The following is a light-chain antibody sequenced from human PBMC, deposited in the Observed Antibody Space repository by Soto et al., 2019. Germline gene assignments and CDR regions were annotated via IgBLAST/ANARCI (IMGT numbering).Light chain of an antibody. CDR3: SSYTSSSTRV. CDR1: SSDVGGYNY. J-gene: IGLJ1*01. Sequence: QSALTQPASVSGSPGQSITISCTGTSSDVGGYNYVSWYQQHPGKAPKLMIYDVSNRPSGVSNRFSGSKSGNRASLTISGLXXXXXXDYYCSSYTSSSTRVFGTGTKVTVL. CDR2: DVS. V-gene: IGLV2-14*01.